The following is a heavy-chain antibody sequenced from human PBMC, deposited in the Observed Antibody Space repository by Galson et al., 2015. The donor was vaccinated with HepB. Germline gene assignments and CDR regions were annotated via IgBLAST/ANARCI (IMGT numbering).Heavy chain of an antibody. CDR1: GFTFSGYD. CDR3: ARAARDDAFDI. D-gene: IGHD6-6*01. V-gene: IGHV3-13*01. Sequence: SLRLSCAASGFTFSGYDMHWVRQATGKGLEWVSAIGTAGDTYYPGSVKGRFTISRENAKNSLYLQMNSLRAGDTAVYYCARAARDDAFDIWGQGTMVTVSS. CDR2: IGTAGDT. J-gene: IGHJ3*02.